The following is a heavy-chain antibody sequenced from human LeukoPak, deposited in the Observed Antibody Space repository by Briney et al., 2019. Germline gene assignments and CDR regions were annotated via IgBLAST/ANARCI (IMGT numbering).Heavy chain of an antibody. CDR3: ARTYCSGGSCYAAGWYFDL. CDR2: IYYSGST. Sequence: SETLSLTCTVSGGSISSYYWSWIRQPPGKGLEWIGYIYYSGSTNYNPSLKSRVTISVDTSKSQLSLKMSSVTAADTAVYYCARTYCSGGSCYAAGWYFDLWGRGTLVTVSS. J-gene: IGHJ2*01. CDR1: GGSISSYY. V-gene: IGHV4-59*08. D-gene: IGHD2-15*01.